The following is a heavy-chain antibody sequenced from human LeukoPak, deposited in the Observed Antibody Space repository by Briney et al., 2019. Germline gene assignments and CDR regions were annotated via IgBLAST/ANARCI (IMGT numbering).Heavy chain of an antibody. J-gene: IGHJ4*02. D-gene: IGHD2-2*01. CDR1: GYTFTGYY. CDR3: ARDVGEYCSSTNCYASHY. CDR2: INPHSGGT. Sequence: ASVKVSCKASGYTFTGYYIHWVRQAPGQGLEWMGWINPHSGGTNYAQKFQGGVTMTRDTSITTADMELSSLRSDDTAVYYCARDVGEYCSSTNCYASHYWGQGTLVTVSS. V-gene: IGHV1-2*02.